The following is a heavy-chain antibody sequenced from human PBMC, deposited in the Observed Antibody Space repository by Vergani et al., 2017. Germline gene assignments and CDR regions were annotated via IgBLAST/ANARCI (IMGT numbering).Heavy chain of an antibody. CDR1: GFSFRNAW. Sequence: EVQLVESGGGIVKPGGSLRLSCVASGFSFRNAWMNWVRRTPGKGLEWVGRIKSTFDRGTTDYAAAVKGRFTISRDDSKNTLFLQMNGLKHEDIGVYYCTTDHRYGCDGSCCWLRDHHYYGMDVWGQGTTVTVSS. V-gene: IGHV3-15*07. D-gene: IGHD2-21*01. J-gene: IGHJ6*02. CDR2: IKSTFDRGTT. CDR3: TTDHRYGCDGSCCWLRDHHYYGMDV.